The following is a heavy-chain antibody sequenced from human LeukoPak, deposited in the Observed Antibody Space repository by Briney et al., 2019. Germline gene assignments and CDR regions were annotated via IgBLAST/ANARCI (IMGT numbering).Heavy chain of an antibody. D-gene: IGHD6-13*01. CDR1: GYTFTSYY. V-gene: IGHV1-46*01. CDR2: INPSGGST. Sequence: ASVKVSCKASGYTFTSYYMHWVRQAPGQGLEWMGIINPSGGSTSYAQKFQGRVTMTRDMSTSTVYMELSSLRSEDTAVYYCASSVIAAAGTGDDDAFDIWGQGTMVTVSS. CDR3: ASSVIAAAGTGDDDAFDI. J-gene: IGHJ3*02.